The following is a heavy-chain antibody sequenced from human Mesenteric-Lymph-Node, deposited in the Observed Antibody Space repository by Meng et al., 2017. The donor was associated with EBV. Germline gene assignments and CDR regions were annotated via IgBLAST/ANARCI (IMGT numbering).Heavy chain of an antibody. CDR1: GGSISNGDVH. V-gene: IGHV4-30-4*01. CDR2: IHYTGSS. D-gene: IGHD3-22*01. Sequence: QVQLQESGPGLVKPSQTLSLSCTVPGGSISNGDVHWSWIRQPPGQGLEWLGYIHYTGSSYYNPSLKSRLTMSVDTSKNQFSLKLSSVTAADTAVYYCAREGYYDSSGYNDWGQGTLVTVSS. CDR3: AREGYYDSSGYND. J-gene: IGHJ4*02.